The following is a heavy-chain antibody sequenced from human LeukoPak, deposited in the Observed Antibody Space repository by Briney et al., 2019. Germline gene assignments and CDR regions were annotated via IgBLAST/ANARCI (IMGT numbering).Heavy chain of an antibody. Sequence: AGGSLRLSCAASGFTFSSYWMHWVCQAPGKGLVWVSRINSDGSSTSYADSVKGRFTISRDNAKNTLYLQMNSLRAEDTAVYYCARVPGYNVYYYYGMDVWGQGTTVTVSS. CDR1: GFTFSSYW. V-gene: IGHV3-74*01. CDR2: INSDGSST. D-gene: IGHD5-24*01. CDR3: ARVPGYNVYYYYGMDV. J-gene: IGHJ6*02.